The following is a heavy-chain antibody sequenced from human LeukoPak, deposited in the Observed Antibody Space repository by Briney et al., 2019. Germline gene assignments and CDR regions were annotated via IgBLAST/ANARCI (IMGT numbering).Heavy chain of an antibody. D-gene: IGHD7-27*01. CDR1: GFTFSSYS. Sequence: GGSLRLSCAASGFTFSSYSMNWVRQAPGKGLEWVSSISSSSSYIYYADSVKGRFTISRDNAKNSLYLQMNSLRAEDTAVYYCANPPLWGCYYFDYGGQGPLVPVSS. CDR2: ISSSSSYI. CDR3: ANPPLWGCYYFDY. V-gene: IGHV3-21*04. J-gene: IGHJ4*02.